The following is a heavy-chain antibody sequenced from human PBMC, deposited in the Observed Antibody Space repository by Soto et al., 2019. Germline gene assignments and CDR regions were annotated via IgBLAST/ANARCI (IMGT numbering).Heavy chain of an antibody. J-gene: IGHJ3*02. CDR2: IYYSGST. Sequence: QVQLQESGPGLVKPSQTLSLTCTVSGGSISSGDYYWSWIRQPPGKGLEWIGYIYYSGSTYYNPSHKSRVTISVDTSKNQFSLKLSSVTAADTAVYYCAREVYDFWSGYYSGLPDAFDIWGQGTMVTVSS. CDR1: GGSISSGDYY. D-gene: IGHD3-3*01. V-gene: IGHV4-30-4*01. CDR3: AREVYDFWSGYYSGLPDAFDI.